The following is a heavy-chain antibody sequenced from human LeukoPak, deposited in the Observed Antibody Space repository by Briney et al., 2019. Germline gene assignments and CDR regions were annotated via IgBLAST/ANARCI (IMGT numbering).Heavy chain of an antibody. V-gene: IGHV1-69*01. J-gene: IGHJ5*02. Sequence: GSSVKVSCKASGGTFSSYAISWVRQAPGQGLEWMGGIIPIFGTANYAQKFQGRVTITADESTSTAYMELSSLRSEDTAVYYCARVEVYSSSWLGWFDPWGQGTLVTVSS. CDR2: IIPIFGTA. D-gene: IGHD6-13*01. CDR3: ARVEVYSSSWLGWFDP. CDR1: GGTFSSYA.